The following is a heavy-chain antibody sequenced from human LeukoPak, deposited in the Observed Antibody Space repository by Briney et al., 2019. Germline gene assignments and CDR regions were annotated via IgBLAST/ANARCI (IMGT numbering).Heavy chain of an antibody. CDR2: ISGSGGST. J-gene: IGHJ4*02. CDR1: GFTFSSYA. D-gene: IGHD3-22*01. Sequence: SGGSLRLSCAASGFTFSSYAMSWVRQAPGKGLEWASAISGSGGSTYYADSVKGRFTISRDNSKNTLYLQMNSLRAEDTAVYYCAKGLSYYDSSGYYGYNYWGQGTLVTVSS. CDR3: AKGLSYYDSSGYYGYNY. V-gene: IGHV3-23*01.